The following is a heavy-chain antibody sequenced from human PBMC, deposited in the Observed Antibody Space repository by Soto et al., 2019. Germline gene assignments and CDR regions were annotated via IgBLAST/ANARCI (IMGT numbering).Heavy chain of an antibody. CDR3: TTPSDYDFWSGKENSDAFDI. CDR2: IKSKTDGGTT. D-gene: IGHD3-3*01. Sequence: GGSLRLSCAASGFTFSNAWMNWVRQAPGKGLEWVGRIKSKTDGGTTDYAAPVKGRFTISRDDSKNTRYLQMNSLKTEDTAVYYCTTPSDYDFWSGKENSDAFDIWGQGTMVTVSS. V-gene: IGHV3-15*07. CDR1: GFTFSNAW. J-gene: IGHJ3*02.